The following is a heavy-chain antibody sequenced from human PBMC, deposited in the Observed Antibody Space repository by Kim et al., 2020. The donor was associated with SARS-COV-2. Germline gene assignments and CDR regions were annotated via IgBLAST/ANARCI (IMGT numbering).Heavy chain of an antibody. V-gene: IGHV3-33*06. D-gene: IGHD3-10*01. J-gene: IGHJ4*02. CDR3: AKVGMVGATTGGVGHDY. Sequence: VKGRFTISRDNSKNTLYLQMNSLRAEDTAVYYCAKVGMVGATTGGVGHDYWGQGTLVTVSS.